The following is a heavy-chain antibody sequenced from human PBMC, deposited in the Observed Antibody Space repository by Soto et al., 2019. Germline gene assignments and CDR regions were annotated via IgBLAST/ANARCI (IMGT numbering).Heavy chain of an antibody. V-gene: IGHV3-23*01. D-gene: IGHD6-19*01. CDR3: TRWAYSYGWYFDY. Sequence: PGGSLRLSCAASGFTFSSYAMSWVRQAPGKGLEWVSAISGSGGSTYYADSVKGRFTISRDNSKNTLYLQMNSLRAEDTAVYYCTRWAYSYGWYFDYWGQGALVTVSS. CDR1: GFTFSSYA. J-gene: IGHJ4*02. CDR2: ISGSGGST.